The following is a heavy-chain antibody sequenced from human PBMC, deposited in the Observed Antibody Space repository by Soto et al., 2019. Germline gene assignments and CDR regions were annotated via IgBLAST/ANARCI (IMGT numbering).Heavy chain of an antibody. D-gene: IGHD4-17*01. CDR2: ISAYNGNT. J-gene: IGHJ6*03. CDR1: GYTFTSYG. Sequence: QVQLVQSGAEVKKPGASVKVSCKASGYTFTSYGISWVRQAPGQGLERMGWISAYNGNTNYAQKLQGRVTMTTDTSTSTAYMELRSLRSDDTAVYYCARDGATVTSPGYYYYYMDVWGKGTTVTVSS. CDR3: ARDGATVTSPGYYYYYMDV. V-gene: IGHV1-18*01.